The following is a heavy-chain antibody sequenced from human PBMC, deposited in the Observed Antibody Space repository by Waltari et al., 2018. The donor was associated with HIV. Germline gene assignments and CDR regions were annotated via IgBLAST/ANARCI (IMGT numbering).Heavy chain of an antibody. CDR1: GFTFSRYA. Sequence: EVQLLESGGGLVQPGGSLRLSCAGSGFTFSRYARTWVRQAPGKGLEWVSAIFGDGGSTFYADSVKGRFTISRDNSKNTLYLQMNSLRAEDTAVYYCAKGTLNPLTTDYWGQGTLVTVSS. J-gene: IGHJ4*02. CDR3: AKGTLNPLTTDY. CDR2: IFGDGGST. D-gene: IGHD4-17*01. V-gene: IGHV3-23*01.